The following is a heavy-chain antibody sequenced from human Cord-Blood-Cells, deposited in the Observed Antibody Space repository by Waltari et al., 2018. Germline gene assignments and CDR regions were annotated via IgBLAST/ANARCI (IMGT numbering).Heavy chain of an antibody. CDR3: AKAAAGQPYYYYGMDV. J-gene: IGHJ6*02. CDR1: GFTFDDYA. V-gene: IGHV3-9*01. Sequence: EVQLVESGGGLVQPGRSLRLSCAASGFTFDDYAMNWVRQAPGKGLEWVSGISWNRGSIGYSDSVKGQFTIYRDNAKNSLYLQMNSLRAEDTALYYCAKAAAGQPYYYYGMDVWGQGTTVTVSS. D-gene: IGHD6-13*01. CDR2: ISWNRGSI.